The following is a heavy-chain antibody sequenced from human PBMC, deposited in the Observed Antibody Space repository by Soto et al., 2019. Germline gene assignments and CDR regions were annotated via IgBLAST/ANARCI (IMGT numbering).Heavy chain of an antibody. CDR2: INPSSGGT. V-gene: IGHV1-2*02. CDR1: GYTFTAYY. CDR3: ARIDPVTINYYYGMDV. J-gene: IGHJ6*02. D-gene: IGHD3-3*01. Sequence: ASVKVSCKASGYTFTAYYIHWVRQAPGQGLEWMGWINPSSGGTNYAQKFQDRVTMTRDTSISTAYMELSRLRSDDTAVYYCARIDPVTINYYYGMDVWGQGTTVTVSS.